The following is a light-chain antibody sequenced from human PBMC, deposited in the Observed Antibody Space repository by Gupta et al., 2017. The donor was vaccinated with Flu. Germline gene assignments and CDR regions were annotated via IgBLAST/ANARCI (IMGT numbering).Light chain of an antibody. CDR3: QQVNSYPYT. CDR1: QGIISY. J-gene: IGKJ2*01. CDR2: SAS. V-gene: IGKV1-9*01. Sequence: GDRVTITCRASQGIISYLAWYQQKPGKAPKLLMYSASTLQSGVPSRFSGSGSGTEYTLTIRSLQPEDFATYFCQQVNSYPYTFGQGTKLEIK.